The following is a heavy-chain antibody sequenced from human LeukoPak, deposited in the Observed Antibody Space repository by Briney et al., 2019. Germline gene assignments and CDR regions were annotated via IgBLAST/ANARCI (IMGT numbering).Heavy chain of an antibody. J-gene: IGHJ5*02. V-gene: IGHV4-31*03. Sequence: SQTLSLTCTVSGGSISSGGYYWSWIRQHPGKGLEWIGYIYYSGSTYYNPSLKSRVTISVDTSKNQFSLKLSSVTAADTAVYYCARSYDFWSGYYHNWFDPWGQGTLVTVSS. D-gene: IGHD3-3*01. CDR1: GGSISSGGYY. CDR2: IYYSGST. CDR3: ARSYDFWSGYYHNWFDP.